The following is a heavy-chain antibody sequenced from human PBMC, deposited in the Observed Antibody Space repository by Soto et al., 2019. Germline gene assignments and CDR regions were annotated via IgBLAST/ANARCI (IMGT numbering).Heavy chain of an antibody. CDR2: ISAYNGNT. CDR1: GYTFTSYG. J-gene: IGHJ6*03. Sequence: ASVKVSCKASGYTFTSYGISWVRQAPGQGLEWMGWISAYNGNTNYAQKLQGRVTMTTDTSTSTAYMELRSLRSDDTAVYYCARDPGLLHKYYYGSGSYRYMDVWGKGTTVTVSS. D-gene: IGHD3-10*01. CDR3: ARDPGLLHKYYYGSGSYRYMDV. V-gene: IGHV1-18*01.